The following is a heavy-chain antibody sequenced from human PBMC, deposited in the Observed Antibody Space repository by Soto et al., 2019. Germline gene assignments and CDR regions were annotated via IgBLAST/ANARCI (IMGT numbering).Heavy chain of an antibody. CDR1: GGSISTGGYY. J-gene: IGHJ5*02. V-gene: IGHV4-30-2*01. D-gene: IGHD2-2*01. CDR2: INHSGST. Sequence: TSETLSLTCTVSGGSISTGGYYWNWIRQPPGKGLEWIGEINHSGSTNYNPSLKSRVTISVDRSKNQFSLKLSSVTAADTAVYYCARVPDRWGQGTLVTVSS. CDR3: ARVPDR.